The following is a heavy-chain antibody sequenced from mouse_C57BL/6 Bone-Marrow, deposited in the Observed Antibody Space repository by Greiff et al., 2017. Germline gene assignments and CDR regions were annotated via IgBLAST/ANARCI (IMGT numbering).Heavy chain of an antibody. V-gene: IGHV1-69*01. D-gene: IGHD4-1*02. Sequence: QVQLQQPGAELVMPGASVKLSCKASGYTFTSYWMHWVKQRPGQGLEWIGEIDPSDSYTNYTQKFKGKSTLTVDQSSSTAYMQLSSLTSEDSAVYYCARTTGGAMDYWGQGTSVTVSS. CDR2: IDPSDSYT. CDR3: ARTTGGAMDY. J-gene: IGHJ4*01. CDR1: GYTFTSYW.